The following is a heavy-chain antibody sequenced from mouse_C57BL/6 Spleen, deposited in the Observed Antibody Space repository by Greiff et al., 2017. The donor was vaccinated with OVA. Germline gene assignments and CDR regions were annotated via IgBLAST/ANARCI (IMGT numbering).Heavy chain of an antibody. CDR2: IYPGDGDT. D-gene: IGHD1-1*01. CDR1: GYAFSSSW. V-gene: IGHV1-82*01. Sequence: LVESGPELVKPGASVKISCKASGYAFSSSWMNWVKQRPGKGLEWIGRIYPGDGDTNYNGKFKGKATLTADKSSSTAYMQLSSLTSEDSAVYFCARAFYYYGSSPTFDVWGTGTTVTVSS. J-gene: IGHJ1*03. CDR3: ARAFYYYGSSPTFDV.